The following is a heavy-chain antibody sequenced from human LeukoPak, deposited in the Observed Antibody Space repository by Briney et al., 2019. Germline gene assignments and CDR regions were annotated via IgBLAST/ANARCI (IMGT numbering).Heavy chain of an antibody. CDR1: GFTFSSYE. J-gene: IGHJ4*02. CDR3: ASSPSTTVTTLFDY. CDR2: ISSSGSTI. Sequence: GGSLRLSCAASGFTFSSYEKNWVRQAPGKGLEWVSYISSSGSTIYYADSVKGRFTISRDNAKNSLYLQMNSLRAEDTAVYYCASSPSTTVTTLFDYWGQGTLVTVSS. V-gene: IGHV3-48*03. D-gene: IGHD4-17*01.